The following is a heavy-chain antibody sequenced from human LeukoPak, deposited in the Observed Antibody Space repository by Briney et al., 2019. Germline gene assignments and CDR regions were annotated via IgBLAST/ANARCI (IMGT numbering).Heavy chain of an antibody. CDR1: GFTFSSYA. V-gene: IGHV3-30*01. D-gene: IGHD6-6*01. CDR3: ARDTGRVYSSSPTWYFDL. J-gene: IGHJ2*01. Sequence: PGGSLRLSCAASGFTFSSYAMHWVRQAPGEGLEWVAVISYDGSNKYYADSLKGQFTISRDNSKNTLYLQMNSLRAEDTAVYYCARDTGRVYSSSPTWYFDLWGRGTLVTVSS. CDR2: ISYDGSNK.